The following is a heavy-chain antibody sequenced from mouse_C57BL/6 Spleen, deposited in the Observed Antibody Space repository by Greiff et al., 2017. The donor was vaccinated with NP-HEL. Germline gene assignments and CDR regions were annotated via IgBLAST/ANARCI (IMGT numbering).Heavy chain of an antibody. J-gene: IGHJ1*03. CDR1: GFTFSDYY. Sequence: EVMLVESEGGLVQPGSSMKLSCTASGFTFSDYYMAWVRQVPEKGLEWVAYINYDGSSTYYLDTLKSRFIISRDNATNILYLQMSSLKSEDSATYYCARYPYYYGSSYGYFDVWGTGTTVTVSS. CDR3: ARYPYYYGSSYGYFDV. V-gene: IGHV5-16*01. CDR2: INYDGSST. D-gene: IGHD1-1*01.